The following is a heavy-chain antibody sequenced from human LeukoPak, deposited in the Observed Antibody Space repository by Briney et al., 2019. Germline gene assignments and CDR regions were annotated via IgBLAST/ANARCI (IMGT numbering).Heavy chain of an antibody. D-gene: IGHD3-22*01. CDR3: AKAMIVVVIPGAFDI. J-gene: IGHJ3*02. CDR1: GGSISSNNYY. V-gene: IGHV4-39*07. CDR2: IYHSGST. Sequence: PSETLSLTCTVSGGSISSNNYYWGWIRQPPGKGLEWIGSIYHSGSTYYNPSLKSRVTISVDTSKNQFSLRLSSVTAADTAVYYCAKAMIVVVIPGAFDIWGQGTMVTVSS.